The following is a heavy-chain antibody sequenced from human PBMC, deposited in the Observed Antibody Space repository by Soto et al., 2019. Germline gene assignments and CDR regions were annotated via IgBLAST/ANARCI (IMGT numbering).Heavy chain of an antibody. J-gene: IGHJ6*02. D-gene: IGHD2-8*01. V-gene: IGHV3-23*01. Sequence: GGSLRLSCAASGFTFSSYAMSWVRQAPGKGLEWVSAISGSGGSTYYADSVKGRFTISRDNSKNTLYLQMNSLRAEDTAVYYCAKVQGYCTNGVCSPADYYYYGMDVWGQGTTVTVS. CDR2: ISGSGGST. CDR3: AKVQGYCTNGVCSPADYYYYGMDV. CDR1: GFTFSSYA.